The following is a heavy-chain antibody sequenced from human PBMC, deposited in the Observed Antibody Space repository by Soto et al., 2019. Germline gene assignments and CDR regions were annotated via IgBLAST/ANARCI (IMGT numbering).Heavy chain of an antibody. Sequence: GESLKISCKGAGYSFTSYWSCWVRQMTGKGLRRMGSIDASDSYTNYSPSFQGNVTISADKSISTAYLQWSSLKASDTAMYYCARQDNWNDADAFDIWGQGTMVTVSS. CDR2: IDASDSYT. D-gene: IGHD1-20*01. V-gene: IGHV5-10-1*01. CDR3: ARQDNWNDADAFDI. J-gene: IGHJ3*02. CDR1: GYSFTSYW.